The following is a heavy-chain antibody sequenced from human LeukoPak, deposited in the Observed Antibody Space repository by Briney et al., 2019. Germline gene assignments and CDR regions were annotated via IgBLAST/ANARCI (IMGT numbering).Heavy chain of an antibody. Sequence: HPGGSLRLSCAASGFTFSSYWMHWVRQAPGKGLVWVSRINTDGSTTSYADSVKGRFTISRDNAKNTLYLQMNSLRAEDTAVYYCARVDSGFGYAFDIWGQGTMVTVSS. CDR2: INTDGSTT. J-gene: IGHJ3*02. CDR1: GFTFSSYW. V-gene: IGHV3-74*01. D-gene: IGHD3-10*01. CDR3: ARVDSGFGYAFDI.